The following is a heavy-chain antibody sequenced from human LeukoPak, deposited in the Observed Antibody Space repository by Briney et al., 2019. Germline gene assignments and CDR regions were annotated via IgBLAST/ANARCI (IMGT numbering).Heavy chain of an antibody. Sequence: GGPLRLSCAASGFTFSSYGMHWVRQAPGKGLEWVVVIWYDGSNKYYADSVKGRFTISRDNSKNTLYLQMNSLRAEDTAVYYCASSYYYDSSGYYYWGQGTLVTVSS. CDR1: GFTFSSYG. CDR3: ASSYYYDSSGYYY. J-gene: IGHJ4*02. V-gene: IGHV3-33*01. CDR2: IWYDGSNK. D-gene: IGHD3-22*01.